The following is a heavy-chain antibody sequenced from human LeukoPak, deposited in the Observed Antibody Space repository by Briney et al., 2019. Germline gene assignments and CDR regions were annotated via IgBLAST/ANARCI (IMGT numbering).Heavy chain of an antibody. CDR1: GFTFSSYA. CDR2: ISYDGSNK. J-gene: IGHJ4*02. CDR3: ARALNILTFDY. D-gene: IGHD3-9*01. V-gene: IGHV3-30*04. Sequence: GGSLRLSGAAPGFTFSSYAMHWVRQAPGKGVGWVGVISYDGSNKYYADSVKGRFTISRDNSKITLSLQMNSLRAEDTAVYYCARALNILTFDYWGQGTLVTVSS.